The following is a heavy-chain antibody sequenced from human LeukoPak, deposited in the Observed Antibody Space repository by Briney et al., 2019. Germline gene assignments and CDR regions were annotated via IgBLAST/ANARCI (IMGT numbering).Heavy chain of an antibody. J-gene: IGHJ3*02. Sequence: SETLSLTCTVSAYSISSGFYWGWIRQPPGKGLECIGSIYHSGNTYYNPSLKSRLTISVDTSKNQFSLKLSSVTAADTAVYYCARDTYAYGAFDIWGQGTMVTVSP. CDR2: IYHSGNT. CDR3: ARDTYAYGAFDI. V-gene: IGHV4-38-2*02. CDR1: AYSISSGFY. D-gene: IGHD3-16*01.